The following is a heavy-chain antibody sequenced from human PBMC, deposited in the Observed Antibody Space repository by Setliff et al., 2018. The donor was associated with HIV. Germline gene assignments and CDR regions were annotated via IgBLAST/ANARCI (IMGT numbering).Heavy chain of an antibody. CDR3: ARAYRDNV. CDR1: GGSISSGSYY. V-gene: IGHV4-61*02. Sequence: SETLSLTCTVSGGSISSGSYYWSWIRQPAGKGLEWIGRIYTSGSTNYNPSLKSRVTISVDTSKNQFSLSLNSVTAADTAVYYCARAYRDNVWGQGTLVTVSS. J-gene: IGHJ4*02. CDR2: IYTSGST. D-gene: IGHD3-16*01.